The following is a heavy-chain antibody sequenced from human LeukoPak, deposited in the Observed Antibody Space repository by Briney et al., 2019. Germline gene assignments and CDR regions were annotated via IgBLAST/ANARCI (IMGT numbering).Heavy chain of an antibody. V-gene: IGHV3-30-3*01. CDR2: ISYDGSNK. CDR3: ARGPLTVVADAFDI. D-gene: IGHD2-15*01. Sequence: GRSLRLSCAASGFTFSSYAMHWVRQAPGKGLEWVAVISYDGSNKYYADSVKGRFTISRDNSKNTLYLQMNSLRAEDTAVYYCARGPLTVVADAFDIWGQGTMVTVSS. J-gene: IGHJ3*02. CDR1: GFTFSSYA.